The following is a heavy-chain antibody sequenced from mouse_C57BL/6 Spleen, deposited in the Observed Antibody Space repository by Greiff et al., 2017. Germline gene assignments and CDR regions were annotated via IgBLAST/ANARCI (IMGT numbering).Heavy chain of an antibody. J-gene: IGHJ2*01. V-gene: IGHV1-54*01. CDR1: GYAFTNYL. CDR3: GGGGAVGFDY. Sequence: QVQLQQSGAVLVRPGTSVKVSCKASGYAFTNYLIEWVKQRPGQGLEWIGAINPGSGGTSYNEKFKGKATLTAVTSSSTAYMQLSSLTSEDSAVYFCGGGGAVGFDYWGQGTTVTVSS. CDR2: INPGSGGT. D-gene: IGHD1-1*01.